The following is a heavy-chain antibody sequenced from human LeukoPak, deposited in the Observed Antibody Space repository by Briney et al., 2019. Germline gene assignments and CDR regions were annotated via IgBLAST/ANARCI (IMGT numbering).Heavy chain of an antibody. D-gene: IGHD6-19*01. J-gene: IGHJ4*02. CDR2: IKEDGSQM. CDR1: GFLFRTYW. Sequence: GGSLRLSCAASGFLFRTYWMSWVRQAPGKWLEWVASIKEDGSQMYYVDSVKGRFTISRDNAKNSLYLQVNSLRAQDAAVYYCAKSLAVPGSPDYWGQGTLVTVSS. V-gene: IGHV3-7*03. CDR3: AKSLAVPGSPDY.